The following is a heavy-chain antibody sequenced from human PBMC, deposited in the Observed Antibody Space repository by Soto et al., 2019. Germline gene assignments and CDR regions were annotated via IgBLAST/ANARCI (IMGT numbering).Heavy chain of an antibody. CDR3: ARDSSWYEGFFDY. CDR1: GDTFTSYY. D-gene: IGHD6-13*01. Sequence: ASVKVSCKAPGDTFTSYYLNWVRQAPGQGLEWMGIINPSGGSTSYAQKFQGRVTMTRDTSTSTVYMELSSLRSEDTAVYYCARDSSWYEGFFDYWGQGTLVTVSS. V-gene: IGHV1-46*01. J-gene: IGHJ4*02. CDR2: INPSGGST.